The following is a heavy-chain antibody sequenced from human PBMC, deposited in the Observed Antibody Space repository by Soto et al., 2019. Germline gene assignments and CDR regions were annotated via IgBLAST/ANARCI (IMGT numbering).Heavy chain of an antibody. J-gene: IGHJ6*02. CDR2: IKQDGSEK. D-gene: IGHD2-2*01. Sequence: EVQLVESGGGLVQPGGSLRLSCAASGFTFSSYWMSWVRQAPGKGLEWVANIKQDGSEKYYVDSVKGRFTISRDNAKNALYLQINSLSAEDTAVYYCAREGASSTSRGAYYYYYGMDVWGQGTTVTVSS. V-gene: IGHV3-7*01. CDR3: AREGASSTSRGAYYYYYGMDV. CDR1: GFTFSSYW.